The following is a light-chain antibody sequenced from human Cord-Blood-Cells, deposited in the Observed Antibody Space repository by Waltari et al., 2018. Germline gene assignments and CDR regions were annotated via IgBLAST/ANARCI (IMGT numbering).Light chain of an antibody. Sequence: ALTQPASVSGSPGQSITISCTGTSSDVGSYNLVSWYQQHPGKAPKLMIYEGSKRPSGVSNRFSGSKSGNTASLTISGLQAEDEADYYCCSYAGSSTPQVVFGGGTKLTVL. CDR3: CSYAGSSTPQVV. CDR1: SSDVGSYNL. V-gene: IGLV2-23*01. CDR2: EGS. J-gene: IGLJ2*01.